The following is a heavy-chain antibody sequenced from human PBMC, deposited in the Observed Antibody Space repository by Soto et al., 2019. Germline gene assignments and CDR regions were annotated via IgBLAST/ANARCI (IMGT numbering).Heavy chain of an antibody. CDR2: IIPIFGTA. Sequence: RASVKVSCKASGGTFSSYAISWVRQAPGQGLEWMGGIIPIFGTANYAQKFQGRVTITADKSTSTAYMELSSLRSEDTAVYYCARDRVAGDYVWGSYRYLDYWGQGTLVTAPQ. CDR1: GGTFSSYA. D-gene: IGHD3-16*02. V-gene: IGHV1-69*06. CDR3: ARDRVAGDYVWGSYRYLDY. J-gene: IGHJ4*02.